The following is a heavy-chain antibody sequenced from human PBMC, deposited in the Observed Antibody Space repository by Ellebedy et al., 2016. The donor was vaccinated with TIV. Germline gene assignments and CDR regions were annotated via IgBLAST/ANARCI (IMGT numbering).Heavy chain of an antibody. CDR1: GFTFSNSA. D-gene: IGHD6-13*01. J-gene: IGHJ1*01. CDR2: ISGSGIST. V-gene: IGHV3-23*01. Sequence: LSLTCXASGFTFSNSAMSWVRQAPGKGLEWVSAISGSGISTYYADSVKGRFTISRDNSKNTLYLQMNSLRAEDTAVYYCAKDGAGSSSWYTEYFQHWGQGTLVTVSS. CDR3: AKDGAGSSSWYTEYFQH.